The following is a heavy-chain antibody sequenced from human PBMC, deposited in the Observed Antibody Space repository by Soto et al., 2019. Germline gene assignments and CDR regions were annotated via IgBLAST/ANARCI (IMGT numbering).Heavy chain of an antibody. CDR1: GDSINSDKYY. Sequence: SETLSLTCSVSGDSINSDKYYWGWIRQPPGKGLEWIGSIYYRGNTYYNPSLQTRVTISPDKSKSQFSLKLTSVTAADSAVYFCARLEGLATISYYFDLWGQGALVTAPQ. V-gene: IGHV4-39*01. J-gene: IGHJ4*02. D-gene: IGHD3-9*01. CDR2: IYYRGNT. CDR3: ARLEGLATISYYFDL.